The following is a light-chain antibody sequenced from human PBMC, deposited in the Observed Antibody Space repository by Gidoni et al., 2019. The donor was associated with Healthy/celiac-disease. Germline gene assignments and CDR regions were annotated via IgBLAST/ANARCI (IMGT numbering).Light chain of an antibody. V-gene: IGKV1-5*01. CDR1: QSISSW. J-gene: IGKJ4*01. Sequence: DIQMTQSPSTLSASVGDRVTITCRASQSISSWLAWYQQKPGKAPKLLIYDASSLESGVPSRFSGSGSGTEFTLTISSLQPDDFATYYCQQYNSYLTFXGXTKVXIK. CDR3: QQYNSYLT. CDR2: DAS.